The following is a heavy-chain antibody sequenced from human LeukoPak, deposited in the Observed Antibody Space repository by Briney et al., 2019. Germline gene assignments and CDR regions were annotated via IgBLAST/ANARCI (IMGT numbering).Heavy chain of an antibody. J-gene: IGHJ4*02. CDR3: ARGGGGYYDNSAIY. Sequence: GASVKVSCKASGYTFTSYGISWVRQAPGQGLEWMGWISAYNGNTNYAQKFQGRVTMTRDTSTSTVYMELSSLRSEDTAVYYCARGGGGYYDNSAIYWGQGTLVTVSS. D-gene: IGHD3-22*01. V-gene: IGHV1-18*01. CDR1: GYTFTSYG. CDR2: ISAYNGNT.